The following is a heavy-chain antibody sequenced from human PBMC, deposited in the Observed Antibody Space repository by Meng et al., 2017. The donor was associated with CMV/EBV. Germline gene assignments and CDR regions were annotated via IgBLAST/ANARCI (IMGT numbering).Heavy chain of an antibody. J-gene: IGHJ6*02. V-gene: IGHV4-34*01. D-gene: IGHD2-8*02. Sequence: GSLRLSCAVYGGSFSGYDWSWIRQPPGKGLEWIGEINHSGSTNYNPSLKSRVTISVDTSKNQFSMKLSSVTAADTAVYYCAKGLLGRMSYGMDVWGQGTTVTVSS. CDR2: INHSGST. CDR1: GGSFSGYD. CDR3: AKGLLGRMSYGMDV.